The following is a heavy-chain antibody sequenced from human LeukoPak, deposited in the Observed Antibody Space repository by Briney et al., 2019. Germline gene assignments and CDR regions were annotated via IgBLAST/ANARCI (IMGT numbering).Heavy chain of an antibody. CDR2: ISWNSGSI. J-gene: IGHJ1*01. CDR3: AKGMGYSSSWWYFQH. V-gene: IGHV3-9*03. D-gene: IGHD6-13*01. CDR1: GFTFDDYA. Sequence: GRSLKLSCAASGFTFDDYAMHWVRQAPGKGLEWVSGISWNSGSIGYADSVKGRFTISRDNAKNSLYLQMNSLRAEDMALYYCAKGMGYSSSWWYFQHWGQGTLVTVSS.